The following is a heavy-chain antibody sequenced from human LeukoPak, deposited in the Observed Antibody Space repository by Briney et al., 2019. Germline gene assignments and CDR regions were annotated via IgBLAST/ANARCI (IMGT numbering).Heavy chain of an antibody. Sequence: SETLSLTCTVSGGSISSYYWSWIRQPPGKGLEWIGYIYYSGSTNYNPSLKSRVTISVDTPKNQFSLKLSSVTAADTAVYYCARTSSSWSDFDYWGQGTLVTVSS. D-gene: IGHD6-13*01. CDR3: ARTSSSWSDFDY. J-gene: IGHJ4*02. CDR1: GGSISSYY. CDR2: IYYSGST. V-gene: IGHV4-59*01.